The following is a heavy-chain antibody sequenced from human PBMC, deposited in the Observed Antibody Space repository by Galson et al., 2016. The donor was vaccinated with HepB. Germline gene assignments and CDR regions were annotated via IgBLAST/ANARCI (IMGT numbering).Heavy chain of an antibody. CDR3: ARDHDFWSGSGEVDP. J-gene: IGHJ5*02. CDR1: GGSISSSNNYY. V-gene: IGHV4-39*02. D-gene: IGHD3-3*01. CDR2: IYYNGFT. Sequence: SETLSLTCTVSGGSISSSNNYYWGWIRQPPGKGLEWIGSIYYNGFTYFNPSLKIRVTISVDTSKNQFSLTLTSVTAADTAVYYCARDHDFWSGSGEVDPWGQGTLVTVSS.